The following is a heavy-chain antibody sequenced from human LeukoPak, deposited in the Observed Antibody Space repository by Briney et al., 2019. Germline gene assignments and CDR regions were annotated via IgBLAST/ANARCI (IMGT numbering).Heavy chain of an antibody. CDR3: AREVLVGATTYFDY. J-gene: IGHJ4*02. CDR1: GYTFTGYY. V-gene: IGHV1-2*02. CDR2: INPNSGGT. Sequence: ASVKVSCKASGYTFTGYYMHWVRQAPGQGLEWMGWINPNSGGTNYAQKFQGRVTMTRDTSISTAYMELSRLRSDDTAVYYCAREVLVGATTYFDYWGQGTLVTVSS. D-gene: IGHD1-26*01.